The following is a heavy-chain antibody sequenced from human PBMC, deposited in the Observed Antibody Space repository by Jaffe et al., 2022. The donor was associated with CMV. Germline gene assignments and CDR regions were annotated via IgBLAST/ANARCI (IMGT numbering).Heavy chain of an antibody. CDR2: ISYDGSNK. CDR1: GFTFNIYG. V-gene: IGHV3-30*18. D-gene: IGHD2-21*02. Sequence: QVQLVESGGGVVQPGGSLRLSCAASGFTFNIYGMHWVRQAPGKGLEWVAAISYDGSNKYYADSVKGRFTISRDNSKNTNTLYLQMNSLRAEDTAVYYCAKGVRVVVTAYSAGDNFDYWGQGTLLTVSS. J-gene: IGHJ4*02. CDR3: AKGVRVVVTAYSAGDNFDY.